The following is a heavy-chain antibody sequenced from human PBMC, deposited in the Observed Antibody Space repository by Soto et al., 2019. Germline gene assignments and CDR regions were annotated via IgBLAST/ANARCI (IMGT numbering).Heavy chain of an antibody. CDR2: IYWDDDK. CDR3: ARVLIFGYYFDY. J-gene: IGHJ4*02. D-gene: IGHD3-10*01. Sequence: GSGPTLVNPTQTLTLTCTFSGFSLSTSGVGVSWIRQPPGKALEWLALIYWDDDKRYSPSLKSRLTITKDTSKNQVVLTMTNMDPVDTATYYCARVLIFGYYFDYWGQGTLVTVSS. CDR1: GFSLSTSGVG. V-gene: IGHV2-5*02.